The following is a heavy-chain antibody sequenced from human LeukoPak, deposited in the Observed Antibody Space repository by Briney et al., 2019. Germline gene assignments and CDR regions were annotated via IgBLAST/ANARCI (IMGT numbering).Heavy chain of an antibody. D-gene: IGHD6-13*01. CDR2: INSDGYSI. V-gene: IGHV3-74*01. CDR3: ARGGRGIAASLFDY. CDR1: GFTFSSYW. Sequence: GGSLRLSCAASGFTFSSYWMHWVRQVPGRGLVWVSRINSDGYSISYADSVKGRFTISRDNAKSTLFLQMNSLRAEDTAVYYCARGGRGIAASLFDYWGQGTLVTVSS. J-gene: IGHJ4*02.